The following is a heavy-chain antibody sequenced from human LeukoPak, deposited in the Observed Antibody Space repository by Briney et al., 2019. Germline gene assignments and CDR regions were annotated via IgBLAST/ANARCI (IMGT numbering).Heavy chain of an antibody. D-gene: IGHD2-21*02. J-gene: IGHJ4*02. CDR2: ISYDGSNK. CDR1: GFTFSSYG. V-gene: IGHV3-30*18. Sequence: GGSLRLSCAASGFTFSSYGMHWVRQAPGKGLEWVAVISYDGSNKYYADSVKGRFTISRDNSKNTLYLQMNSLRAEDTAVYYCAKDRGFCGGDCYHFDYWGQGTLVTVSS. CDR3: AKDRGFCGGDCYHFDY.